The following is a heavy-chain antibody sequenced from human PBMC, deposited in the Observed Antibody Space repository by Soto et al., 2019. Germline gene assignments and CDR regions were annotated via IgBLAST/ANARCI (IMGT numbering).Heavy chain of an antibody. CDR2: INSDGSST. CDR1: GFTFSSYW. V-gene: IGHV3-74*01. CDR3: ARWGYCSGGSCPFDY. J-gene: IGHJ4*02. D-gene: IGHD2-15*01. Sequence: GGSLRLSCAASGFTFSSYWMHWVRQAPGKGLVWVSRINSDGSSTSYADSVKGRFTISRDNAKNTLYLQMNSLRAEDTAVYYCARWGYCSGGSCPFDYWGQGTLVTVSS.